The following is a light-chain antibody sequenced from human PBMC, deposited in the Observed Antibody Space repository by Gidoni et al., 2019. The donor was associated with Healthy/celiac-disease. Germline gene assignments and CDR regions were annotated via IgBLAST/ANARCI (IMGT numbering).Light chain of an antibody. Sequence: DIQMTQSPPSLSASVGDRVTLTCRASQSINNDLDWYQQKPGKAPNLLIYAASSLASGVPSRFSGSGSGTDFTLTISSLQPAEFATYYCQQSYSTPRTFGQGTKVEIK. V-gene: IGKV1-39*01. CDR2: AAS. CDR1: QSINND. J-gene: IGKJ1*01. CDR3: QQSYSTPRT.